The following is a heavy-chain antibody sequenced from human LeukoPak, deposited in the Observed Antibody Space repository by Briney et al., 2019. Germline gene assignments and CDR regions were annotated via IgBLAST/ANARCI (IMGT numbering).Heavy chain of an antibody. Sequence: SETLSLTCAVYGGSFSGYYWSWIRLPPGKGLEWIGEINHSGSTNYNPSLKSRVTISVDTSKNQFSLKLSSVTAADTAVYYCARGRTILYYYYYYMDVWGKGTTVTVSS. V-gene: IGHV4-34*01. CDR1: GGSFSGYY. J-gene: IGHJ6*03. CDR2: INHSGST. CDR3: ARGRTILYYYYYYMDV. D-gene: IGHD2-2*01.